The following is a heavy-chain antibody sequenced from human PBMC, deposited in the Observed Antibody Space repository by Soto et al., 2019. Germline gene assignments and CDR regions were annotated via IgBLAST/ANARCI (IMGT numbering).Heavy chain of an antibody. D-gene: IGHD6-13*01. J-gene: IGHJ5*02. V-gene: IGHV1-69*13. Sequence: SVKVSCKASGGTFSSYAISWVRQAPGQGLEWMGGIIPIFGTANYAQKFQGRVTITADESTSTAYMELSSLRSEDTAVYYCERDLIAADGPNWFDPWGQGTLVTVSS. CDR2: IIPIFGTA. CDR3: ERDLIAADGPNWFDP. CDR1: GGTFSSYA.